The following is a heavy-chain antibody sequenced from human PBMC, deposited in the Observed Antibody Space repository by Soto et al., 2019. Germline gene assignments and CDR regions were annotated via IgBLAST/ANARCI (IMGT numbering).Heavy chain of an antibody. D-gene: IGHD2-21*02. CDR3: ARDDIVVVTATAAYYYYGMDV. CDR1: GDTFSSYS. V-gene: IGHV1-69*06. J-gene: IGHJ6*02. CDR2: IIPIFGAA. Sequence: SVKVSCKASGDTFSSYSISWVRQAPGQGLEWMGGIIPIFGAANYAQKFQGRVTITADKSTSTAYMELSSLRSEDTAVYYCARDDIVVVTATAAYYYYGMDVWGQGTTVTVSS.